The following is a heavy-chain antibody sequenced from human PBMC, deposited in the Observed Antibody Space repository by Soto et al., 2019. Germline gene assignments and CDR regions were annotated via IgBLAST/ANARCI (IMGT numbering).Heavy chain of an antibody. V-gene: IGHV4-34*01. D-gene: IGHD2-15*01. Sequence: RGHGGSRILKNKRNGLEWIGEINHSGSTNYNPSLKRRVTISVDTSNNQFSLKLSSVTAADTDVYYCARGGYCSGGSCDWLKGIAYLEYWGQGTLVT. CDR1: RGHG. J-gene: IGHJ1*01. CDR2: INHSGST. CDR3: ARGGYCSGGSCDWLKGIAYLEY.